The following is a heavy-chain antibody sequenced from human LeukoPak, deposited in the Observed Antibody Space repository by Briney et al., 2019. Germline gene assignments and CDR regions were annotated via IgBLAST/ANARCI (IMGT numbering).Heavy chain of an antibody. Sequence: PGRSLRLSCAASGFTFSSYAMSWVRQAPGKGLEWVSAISGSGGSTYYADSVKGRFTISRDNAKNTLYLQMNSLRAEGTAVYYCARPYYDSSGYYNNWFDPWGQGTLVTVSS. CDR2: ISGSGGST. J-gene: IGHJ5*02. CDR3: ARPYYDSSGYYNNWFDP. D-gene: IGHD3-22*01. V-gene: IGHV3-23*01. CDR1: GFTFSSYA.